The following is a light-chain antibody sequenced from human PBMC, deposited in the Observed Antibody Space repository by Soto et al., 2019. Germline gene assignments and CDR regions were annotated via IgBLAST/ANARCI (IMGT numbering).Light chain of an antibody. Sequence: DIQMTQSPSTLSASVGDRVTITCRASQGISSYLAWYQQKPGKAPKLLIYAASTLQSVVPSRFSGSGSGTEFTLTISSLQPEDFATYYCLQYNSYPWTFGQGTK. CDR2: AAS. CDR1: QGISSY. V-gene: IGKV1-9*01. J-gene: IGKJ1*01. CDR3: LQYNSYPWT.